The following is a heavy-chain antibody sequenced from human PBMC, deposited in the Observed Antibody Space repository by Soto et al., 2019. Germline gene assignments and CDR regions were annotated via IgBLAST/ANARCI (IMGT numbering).Heavy chain of an antibody. J-gene: IGHJ5*02. Sequence: LETLRLTCAVEGGSCSGYYWTWIRQTTGTGLEWIGEINHSGSTNYNPSLKSRVTISADTSKNQFSLKLNSVTAADTAVYYCARHPHCLRGSGSYLSLSWFDPWGQGTLVTVSS. CDR2: INHSGST. V-gene: IGHV4-34*01. CDR1: GGSCSGYY. CDR3: ARHPHCLRGSGSYLSLSWFDP. D-gene: IGHD3-10*01.